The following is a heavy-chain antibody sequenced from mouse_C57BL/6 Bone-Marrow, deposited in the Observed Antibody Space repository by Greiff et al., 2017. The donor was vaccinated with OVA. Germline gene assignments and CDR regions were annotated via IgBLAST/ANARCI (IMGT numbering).Heavy chain of an antibody. CDR2: IYPGSGST. CDR1: GYTFTSYW. J-gene: IGHJ3*01. V-gene: IGHV1-55*01. D-gene: IGHD3-1*01. CDR3: AVGELGGRGWFAY. Sequence: QVQLQQSGAELVKPGASVKLSCKASGYTFTSYWITWVKQRPGQGLEWIGDIYPGSGSTNYNEKFKSKATLTADTSSSTAYMQLSSLTSEDSAVYYGAVGELGGRGWFAYWGQGTLVTVSA.